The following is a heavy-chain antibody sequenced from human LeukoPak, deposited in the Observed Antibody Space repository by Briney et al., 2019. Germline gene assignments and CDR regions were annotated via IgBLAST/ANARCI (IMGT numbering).Heavy chain of an antibody. CDR2: IYYSGST. CDR3: ARHVWGSYRYFDY. D-gene: IGHD3-16*02. Sequence: SETLSLTCTVSGGSISSSSYYWGWIRQPPGKGLEWIGSIYYSGSTYYNPSLKSRVTISADTSKNQFSLKLSSVTAADTAVYYCARHVWGSYRYFDYWGQGTLVTASS. J-gene: IGHJ4*02. V-gene: IGHV4-39*01. CDR1: GGSISSSSYY.